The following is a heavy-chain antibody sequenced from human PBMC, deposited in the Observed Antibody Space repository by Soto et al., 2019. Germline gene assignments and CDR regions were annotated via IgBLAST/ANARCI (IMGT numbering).Heavy chain of an antibody. CDR2: IYYSGST. CDR3: RRDGTNGVCYGFDS. CDR1: AGSISSYY. V-gene: IGHV4-59*01. Sequence: PSETLSLTCTVAAGSISSYYWSWIRQPPGKGLEWLGYIYYSGSTNYNPSLKSRFTISVDTSKNQFSLKLSSFTAPDTAAYHCRRDGTNGVCYGFDSWGQGTLVTSPQ. J-gene: IGHJ5*01. D-gene: IGHD2-8*01.